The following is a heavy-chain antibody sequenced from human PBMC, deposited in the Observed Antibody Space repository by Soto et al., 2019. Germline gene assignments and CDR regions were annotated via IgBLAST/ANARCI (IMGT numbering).Heavy chain of an antibody. J-gene: IGHJ4*02. V-gene: IGHV3-23*01. D-gene: IGHD5-18*01. CDR1: GFTFSSYA. Sequence: EVQLLESGGGLVQPGGSLRLSCAASGFTFSSYAMSWVRQAPGKGLEWVSAISGSGGRTYYADSVKGRFTISRDNCKNTLYLQMNSRRAEDTAVYYCAKILSYVDTAMARLYSCDYWGQGPLVTFSS. CDR2: ISGSGGRT. CDR3: AKILSYVDTAMARLYSCDY.